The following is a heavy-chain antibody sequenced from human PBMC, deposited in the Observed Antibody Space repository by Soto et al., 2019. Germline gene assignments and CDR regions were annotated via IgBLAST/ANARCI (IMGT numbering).Heavy chain of an antibody. J-gene: IGHJ6*02. CDR3: ARTPYSSSHDCYYMDV. V-gene: IGHV4-31*03. CDR2: IYYSGYT. D-gene: IGHD6-6*01. Sequence: QVQLQESGPGRVKPSQTLSLTCSVSGGSLTSDGYYWSWIRQHPGRGLEWIGYIYYSGYTYYNPSLKSRVAISVDTSKNQVSLRLKSVTAADTAIYYCARTPYSSSHDCYYMDVWGQATMVIVSS. CDR1: GGSLTSDGYY.